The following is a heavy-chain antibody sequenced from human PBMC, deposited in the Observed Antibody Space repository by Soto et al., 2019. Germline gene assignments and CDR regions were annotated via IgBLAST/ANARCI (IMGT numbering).Heavy chain of an antibody. J-gene: IGHJ6*02. CDR3: ARGGSNDFFGLDV. D-gene: IGHD1-1*01. V-gene: IGHV4-30-2*01. Sequence: SETLSLTCAVSGGSISSGGYSWSWIRQPPGKGLEWIGYIYHSGSTYYNPSLKSRVSISVDTSKNQFSLKLNSVTAADTAMYYFARGGSNDFFGLDVWGQGTTVTVSS. CDR2: IYHSGST. CDR1: GGSISSGGYS.